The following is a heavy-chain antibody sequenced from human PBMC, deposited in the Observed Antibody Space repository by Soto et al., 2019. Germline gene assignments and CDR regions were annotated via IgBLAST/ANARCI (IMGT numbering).Heavy chain of an antibody. Sequence: GGSLRLSCAASGFTFSSYAMSWVRQAPGKGLEWVSAISGSGGSTYYADSVKGRFTISRDNSKNTLYLQMNSLRAEDTAVYYCANHDRTPGYYYYYMDVWGKGTTVTVSS. CDR3: ANHDRTPGYYYYYMDV. V-gene: IGHV3-23*01. J-gene: IGHJ6*03. CDR1: GFTFSSYA. CDR2: ISGSGGST. D-gene: IGHD3-9*01.